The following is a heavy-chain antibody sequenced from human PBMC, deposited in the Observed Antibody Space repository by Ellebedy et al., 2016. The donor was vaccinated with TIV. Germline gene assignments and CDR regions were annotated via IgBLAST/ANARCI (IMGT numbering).Heavy chain of an antibody. D-gene: IGHD6-19*01. CDR1: GFTFRRHA. J-gene: IGHJ5*02. CDR3: AKELWQWLQQEGNWFDP. CDR2: ISAGGGST. V-gene: IGHV3-23*01. Sequence: GGSLRLSXAASGFTFRRHAMSWVRQAPGKGLEWVSAISAGGGSTYYADSVQGRFTISRDNSKNTLYLQMNSLRAEDTAVYYCAKELWQWLQQEGNWFDPWGQGTLVTVSS.